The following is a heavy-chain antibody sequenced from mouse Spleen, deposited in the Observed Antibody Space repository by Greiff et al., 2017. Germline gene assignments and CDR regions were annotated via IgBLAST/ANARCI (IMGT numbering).Heavy chain of an antibody. D-gene: IGHD1-1*01. V-gene: IGHV3-6*01. CDR3: ARWRITTEAY. CDR2: ISYDGSN. CDR1: GYSITSGYY. J-gene: IGHJ3*01. Sequence: EVQLQQSGPGLVKPSQSLSLTCSVTGYSITSGYYWNWIRQFPGNKLEWMGYISYDGSNNYNPSLKNRISITRDTSKNQFFLKLNSVTTEDTATYYCARWRITTEAYWGQGTLVTVSA.